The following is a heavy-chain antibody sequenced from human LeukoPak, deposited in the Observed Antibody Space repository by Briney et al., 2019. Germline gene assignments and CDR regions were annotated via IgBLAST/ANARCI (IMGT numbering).Heavy chain of an antibody. D-gene: IGHD6-19*01. CDR2: IRYDGSNK. J-gene: IGHJ4*02. CDR3: ATGYSSGWYGRLDY. V-gene: IGHV3-30*02. Sequence: PGGSLRLSCAASGFTFSSYGMHWVRQAPGKGLEWVAFIRYDGSNKYYADSVKARFTLSRDNSKHTMYLQMKTLRAEDTAVYYCATGYSSGWYGRLDYWGQGTLVTVSS. CDR1: GFTFSSYG.